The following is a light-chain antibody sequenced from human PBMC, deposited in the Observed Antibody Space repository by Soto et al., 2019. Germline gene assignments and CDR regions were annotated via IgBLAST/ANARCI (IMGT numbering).Light chain of an antibody. Sequence: DIQMTQSPSSLSASVGDRVTITCRASQSISKYLNWYQQKPGKAPKLLIYAASSLQSVVPSRFSGSGSGTDFTLTISSLQPEDFATYYCQQSYSKVTFGGGTKVEIK. J-gene: IGKJ4*01. CDR1: QSISKY. V-gene: IGKV1-39*01. CDR2: AAS. CDR3: QQSYSKVT.